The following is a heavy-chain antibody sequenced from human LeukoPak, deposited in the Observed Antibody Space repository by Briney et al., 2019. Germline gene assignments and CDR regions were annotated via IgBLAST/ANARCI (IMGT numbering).Heavy chain of an antibody. J-gene: IGHJ4*02. CDR1: GFTFSSYA. Sequence: GRSLRLSCAASGFTFSSYAMHWVRQAPGKGLEWVAVISHDGSNKYYADSVKGRFTISRDNSKNTLYLQMNSLRPEDTAVYYCANENYFYTSGYVDNWGQGTLVTVSS. CDR2: ISHDGSNK. D-gene: IGHD3-22*01. CDR3: ANENYFYTSGYVDN. V-gene: IGHV3-30*18.